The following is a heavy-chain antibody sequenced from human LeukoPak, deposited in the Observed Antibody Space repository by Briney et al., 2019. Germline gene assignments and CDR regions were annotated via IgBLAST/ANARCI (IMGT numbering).Heavy chain of an antibody. J-gene: IGHJ4*02. CDR2: IYSGGST. CDR3: ARGPSYCYDNNVYYPDY. CDR1: GFTVSSNY. V-gene: IGHV3-53*01. D-gene: IGHD3-22*01. Sequence: PGGSLRLSCAASGFTVSSNYMSWVRQAPGKGLEWVSVIYSGGSTYYADSVKGRFTISRDNSKNTLYLQMNSLRAEDTAVYYCARGPSYCYDNNVYYPDYWGQGTLVTVSS.